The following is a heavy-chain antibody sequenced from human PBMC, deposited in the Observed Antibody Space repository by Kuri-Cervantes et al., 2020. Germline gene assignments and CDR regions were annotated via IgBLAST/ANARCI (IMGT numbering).Heavy chain of an antibody. J-gene: IGHJ6*03. CDR1: SGSISSDNSY. V-gene: IGHV4-39*07. CDR3: ARDDDTDYYCYCMDV. CDR2: IFHSGST. D-gene: IGHD3-22*01. Sequence: SETLSLTCTVSSGSISSDNSYCGWIRQPPGKGLEWIGSIFHSGSTYYNPSLKSRVTISVATSKNQFSLKLSSVTAAVTAVYYCARDDDTDYYCYCMDVWGKGTTVTVSS.